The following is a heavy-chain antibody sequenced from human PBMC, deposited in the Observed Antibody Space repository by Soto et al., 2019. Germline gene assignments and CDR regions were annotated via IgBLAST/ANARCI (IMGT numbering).Heavy chain of an antibody. CDR3: ARDRPHGSAYWWLDY. Sequence: GASVKVSCKASGYTFTSTWMHWVRQAPGQGLEWMGIINPYGGAATYAGKFQGRVTMARDTSTATDYMELSSLRSEDTAMYYCARDRPHGSAYWWLDYWGQGTQVTVSS. CDR2: INPYGGAA. D-gene: IGHD3-22*01. CDR1: GYTFTSTW. V-gene: IGHV1-46*01. J-gene: IGHJ4*02.